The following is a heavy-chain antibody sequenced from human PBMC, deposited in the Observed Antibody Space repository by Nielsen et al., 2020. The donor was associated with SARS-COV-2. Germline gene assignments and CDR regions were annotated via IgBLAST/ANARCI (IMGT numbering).Heavy chain of an antibody. J-gene: IGHJ4*02. V-gene: IGHV1-8*01. D-gene: IGHD5-18*01. Sequence: ASVKVSCKASGYTFTSYDINWVRQATGQGLEWMGWMNPNSGNTGYAQKFQGRVTMTRNTSISTAYMELRSLRSDDTAVYYCAREFALRDTAYFDYWGQGTLVTVSS. CDR1: GYTFTSYD. CDR3: AREFALRDTAYFDY. CDR2: MNPNSGNT.